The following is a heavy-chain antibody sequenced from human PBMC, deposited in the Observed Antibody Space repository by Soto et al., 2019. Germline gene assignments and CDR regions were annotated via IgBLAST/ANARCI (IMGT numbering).Heavy chain of an antibody. Sequence: EVQLLESGGGLVQPGGSLRLSCAASGFTFSSYAMSWVRQAPGKGLEGVSAISGSGGSTYYAESVKGRFTISRDNSNNTLYLQMNSLRAEDTAVYYCAKTGSSGWFHFDYWGQGTLVTVSS. CDR1: GFTFSSYA. D-gene: IGHD6-19*01. CDR3: AKTGSSGWFHFDY. V-gene: IGHV3-23*01. J-gene: IGHJ4*02. CDR2: ISGSGGST.